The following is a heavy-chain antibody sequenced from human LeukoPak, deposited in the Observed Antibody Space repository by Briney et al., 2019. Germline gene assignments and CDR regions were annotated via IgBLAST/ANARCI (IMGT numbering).Heavy chain of an antibody. J-gene: IGHJ4*02. Sequence: GGSLRLSCAASGFTFSSYGIHWVRQAPGKGLEWVAVIWYDGSNKYYADSVKGRFTISRDNSKNTLYLQMNSLRAEDTAVYYCARDEVVRGPDYWGQGTLVTVSS. CDR1: GFTFSSYG. CDR3: ARDEVVRGPDY. CDR2: IWYDGSNK. D-gene: IGHD1-26*01. V-gene: IGHV3-33*01.